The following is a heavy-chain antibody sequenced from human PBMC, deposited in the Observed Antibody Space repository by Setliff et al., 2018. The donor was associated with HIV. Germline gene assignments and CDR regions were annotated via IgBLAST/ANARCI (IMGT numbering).Heavy chain of an antibody. CDR1: GGSISSYY. CDR2: IYYSGST. J-gene: IGHJ3*02. D-gene: IGHD3-3*01. V-gene: IGHV4-59*08. Sequence: SETLSLTCTVSGGSISSYYWNWIRQPPGKGLEWIGYIYYSGSTNYNPSLKSRVTISVDTSKNQLSLRLTSFTAADTAVYYCARPLSPSYNFWGDAFAIWGQGTLVTVSS. CDR3: ARPLSPSYNFWGDAFAI.